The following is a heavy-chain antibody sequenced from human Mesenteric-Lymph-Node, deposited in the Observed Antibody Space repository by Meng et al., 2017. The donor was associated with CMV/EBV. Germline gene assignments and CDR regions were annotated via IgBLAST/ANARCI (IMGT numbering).Heavy chain of an antibody. Sequence: SETLSLTCTVSGGSISSYYWSWIRQPPGKGLEWIGYIYYSGSTNYNPSLKSRVTISVDTSKNQFSLKLSSVTAADTAVYYCARIPYYDFWSGQGGWFDPWGQGTLVTVSS. V-gene: IGHV4-59*01. CDR2: IYYSGST. CDR1: GGSISSYY. J-gene: IGHJ5*02. D-gene: IGHD3-3*01. CDR3: ARIPYYDFWSGQGGWFDP.